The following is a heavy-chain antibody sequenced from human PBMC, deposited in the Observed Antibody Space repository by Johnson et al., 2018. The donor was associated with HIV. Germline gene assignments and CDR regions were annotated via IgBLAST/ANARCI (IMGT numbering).Heavy chain of an antibody. Sequence: QVQLVESGGGVVQPGRSLRLSCAASGFTFSSYAMHWVRQAPGKGLDWVAVISDDGSNEYYADSVKGRFAISRDNSKNTLYLQMNSLRAEDTAVYYCARSIVRAIVDAYDMWGQATMVTGSA. D-gene: IGHD1-26*01. CDR1: GFTFSSYA. J-gene: IGHJ3*02. CDR3: ARSIVRAIVDAYDM. CDR2: ISDDGSNE. V-gene: IGHV3-30*09.